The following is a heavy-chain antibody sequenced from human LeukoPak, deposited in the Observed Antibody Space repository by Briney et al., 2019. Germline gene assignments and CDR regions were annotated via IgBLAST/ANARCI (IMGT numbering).Heavy chain of an antibody. Sequence: GGSLRLSCAASGFTFSSYWMHWVRQAPGKGLVWVSRINSDGSSTSYADSVKGRFTISRDNAKNTLYLQMNSLRAEDTAVYYCARERKVFSGGWDYWGQGTLVTVSS. V-gene: IGHV3-74*01. CDR3: ARERKVFSGGWDY. CDR1: GFTFSSYW. J-gene: IGHJ4*02. D-gene: IGHD1-14*01. CDR2: INSDGSST.